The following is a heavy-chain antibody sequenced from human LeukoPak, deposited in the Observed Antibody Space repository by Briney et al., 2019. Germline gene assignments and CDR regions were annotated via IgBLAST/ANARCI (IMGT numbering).Heavy chain of an antibody. V-gene: IGHV4-39*07. Sequence: SETLSLTCTVSGGSISSSSYYWGWVRQPPGKGLEWIGSIYYSGSTYYNPSLKSRVTISVDTSKNQFSLKLSSVTAADTAVYSCAGITYYYDSSGYSNWFDPWGQGTLVTVSS. D-gene: IGHD3-22*01. CDR1: GGSISSSSYY. CDR3: AGITYYYDSSGYSNWFDP. CDR2: IYYSGST. J-gene: IGHJ5*02.